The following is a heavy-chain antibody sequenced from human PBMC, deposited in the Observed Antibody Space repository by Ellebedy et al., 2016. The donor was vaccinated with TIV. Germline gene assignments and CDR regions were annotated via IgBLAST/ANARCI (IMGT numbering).Heavy chain of an antibody. J-gene: IGHJ4*02. CDR1: GFTFRSYD. Sequence: GESLKISCAASGFTFRSYDIHWVRQGSGNGLEWVSSIGAAGDTYYAGFVKGRVALSRENAKNSLYLQLNNVRVGDTAVYYCARATAGFDYWGQGTLVTVSS. CDR2: IGAAGDT. D-gene: IGHD1-14*01. CDR3: ARATAGFDY. V-gene: IGHV3-13*01.